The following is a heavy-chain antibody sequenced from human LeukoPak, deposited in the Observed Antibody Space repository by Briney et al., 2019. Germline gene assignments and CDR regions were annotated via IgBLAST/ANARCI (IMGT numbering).Heavy chain of an antibody. D-gene: IGHD3-22*01. CDR3: ARKGYYDSGTFDI. V-gene: IGHV3-21*01. Sequence: PGGSLRLSCAVSGFNFGTYSMNWVRQAPGKGLEWVSSITSSGSYIYYADSVKGRFTISRDNANNSLYLQMNSLRAEDTAAYYCARKGYYDSGTFDIWGQGTMVTVSS. J-gene: IGHJ3*02. CDR1: GFNFGTYS. CDR2: ITSSGSYI.